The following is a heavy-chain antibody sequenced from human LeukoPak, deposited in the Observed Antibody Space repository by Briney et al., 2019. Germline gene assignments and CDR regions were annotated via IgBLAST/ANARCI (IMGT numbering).Heavy chain of an antibody. CDR3: ATYTSSYSDY. Sequence: GGSLRLSCAASGFTFSNAWMSWVRQAPGKGREWVGRIKSKSDGGTADSAAPLKGRFTMSRDDSKNALYLQMNSLKTEDTAVYYCATYTSSYSDYWGQGTLVTVSS. CDR2: IKSKSDGGTA. D-gene: IGHD3-22*01. CDR1: GFTFSNAW. V-gene: IGHV3-15*01. J-gene: IGHJ4*02.